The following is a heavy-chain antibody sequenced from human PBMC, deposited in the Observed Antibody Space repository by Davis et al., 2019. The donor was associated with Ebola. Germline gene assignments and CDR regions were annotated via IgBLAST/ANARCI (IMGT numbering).Heavy chain of an antibody. CDR2: ISYSGST. D-gene: IGHD4-17*01. CDR1: GGSISSSSYY. Sequence: SETLSLTCTVSGGSISSSSYYWSWIRQPPGKGMEWIGYISYSGSTNDNPSLKSRVTMSVDTSKNQFSLKLSSVTAADTAVYYCAGKHDYGDPLDYWGQGTLVTVSS. CDR3: AGKHDYGDPLDY. V-gene: IGHV4-61*05. J-gene: IGHJ4*02.